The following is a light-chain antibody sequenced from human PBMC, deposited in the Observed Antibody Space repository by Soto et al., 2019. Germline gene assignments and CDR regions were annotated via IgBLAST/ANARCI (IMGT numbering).Light chain of an antibody. CDR1: QSISNF. CDR2: AAS. CDR3: QQSYNTPQA. V-gene: IGKV1-39*01. Sequence: DIQMTQSPSSLSASVGDRITITCRASQSISNFLNWYQQKPGKAPKLLIYAASRLQSGVPSTCSGGGSGTDFTVTISSLQVEDFATYYCQQSYNTPQAFGQGTKVELE. J-gene: IGKJ1*01.